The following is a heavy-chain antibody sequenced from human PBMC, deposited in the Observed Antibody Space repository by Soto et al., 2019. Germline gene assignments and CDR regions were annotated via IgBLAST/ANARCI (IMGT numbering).Heavy chain of an antibody. Sequence: GSLRLSCAASGFTFSSYWMHWVRQAPGKGLVWVSRINSDGSSTSYADSVKGRFTISRDNAKNTLYLQMNSLRAEDTAVYYCARGGYCSSTSCYTDYYYGMDVWGQGT. J-gene: IGHJ6*02. D-gene: IGHD2-2*02. V-gene: IGHV3-74*01. CDR1: GFTFSSYW. CDR3: ARGGYCSSTSCYTDYYYGMDV. CDR2: INSDGSST.